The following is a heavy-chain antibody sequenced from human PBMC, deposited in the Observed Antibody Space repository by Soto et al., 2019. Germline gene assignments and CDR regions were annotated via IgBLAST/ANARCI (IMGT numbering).Heavy chain of an antibody. D-gene: IGHD3-10*01. CDR3: ARLVYDTRLNYMYFDF. CDR1: GVSIGSGNW. CDR2: IFHDGTA. J-gene: IGHJ4*02. Sequence: SETLSLTCAVSGVSIGSGNWWTWVRQSPQRGLEYIGEIFHDGTANYYPSFERRVAISVDTSKNQFSLKLTSVTAADTAIYFCARLVYDTRLNYMYFDFWGQGTLVTVSS. V-gene: IGHV4-4*02.